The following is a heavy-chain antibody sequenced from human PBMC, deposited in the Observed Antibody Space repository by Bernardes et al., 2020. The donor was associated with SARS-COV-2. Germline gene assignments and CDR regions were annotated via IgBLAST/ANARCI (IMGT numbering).Heavy chain of an antibody. CDR1: GFTFDDYT. D-gene: IGHD1-26*01. CDR2: ITWDGRTT. J-gene: IGHJ4*02. CDR3: AKLYVGTIDESDY. Sequence: GGSLRLSCAASGFTFDDYTMHWVRQTPGKGLEWVSLITWDGRTTYYADSVKGRFTISRDNSKNSLYLQMNILRSEDTALYYCAKLYVGTIDESDYWGQGTLVTVSS. V-gene: IGHV3-43*01.